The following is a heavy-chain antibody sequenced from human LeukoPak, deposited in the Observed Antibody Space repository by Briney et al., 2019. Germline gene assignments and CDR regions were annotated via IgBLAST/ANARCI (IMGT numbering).Heavy chain of an antibody. Sequence: ASVKVSCKAFGGSFSSEAISWVRQAPGQGLEWMGGIIPIFGTANYAQKFQGRVTITTDESTSTAYMEVSSLRSEDTAVYYCGRKAGDCGGGSCYSIDYWGQGPLVTVS. V-gene: IGHV1-69*05. D-gene: IGHD2-15*01. J-gene: IGHJ4*02. CDR1: GGSFSSEA. CDR3: GRKAGDCGGGSCYSIDY. CDR2: IIPIFGTA.